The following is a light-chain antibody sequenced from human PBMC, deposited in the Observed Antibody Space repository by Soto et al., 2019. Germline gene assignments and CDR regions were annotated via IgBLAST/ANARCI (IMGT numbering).Light chain of an antibody. CDR2: KAY. CDR1: QSISSW. J-gene: IGKJ3*01. Sequence: DIQMTQSPSTLSASVGDRVTITCRASQSISSWWAWYQQKPGKAPKLLIYKAYSLESGVPSRFSGSGSVTEFTLTISRLQPDDFATYYCQQSFTFGPGTKVDI. V-gene: IGKV1-5*03. CDR3: QQSFT.